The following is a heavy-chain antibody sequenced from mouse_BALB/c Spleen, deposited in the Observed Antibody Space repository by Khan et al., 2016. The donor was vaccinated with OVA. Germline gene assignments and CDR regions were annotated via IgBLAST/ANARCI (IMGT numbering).Heavy chain of an antibody. D-gene: IGHD2-2*01. J-gene: IGHJ3*01. Sequence: QVQLQQSGAELVKPGASVRLSCKASGYTFTSYYLYWVKQRPGQGLEWIGDINPSNGDTNFNEKFKSKATLTVDKSSSTAYIHLNSLTPEDSAVYYCTRSGYGSFAYWGQGTLVTVSA. CDR3: TRSGYGSFAY. V-gene: IGHV1-53*01. CDR2: INPSNGDT. CDR1: GYTFTSYY.